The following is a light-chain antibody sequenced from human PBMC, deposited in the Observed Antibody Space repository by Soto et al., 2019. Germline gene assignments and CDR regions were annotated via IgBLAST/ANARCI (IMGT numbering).Light chain of an antibody. V-gene: IGKV1-39*01. Sequence: DIQMTGSPSSLCASVGDRVTITCRASQRISSYLNWYQQKPGKAPKLLIYAASSLQSGVPSRFSGSGSGTDFTLTISSLQPEDFATYYCQQSYSTPWTFGQGTKVEIK. CDR2: AAS. CDR3: QQSYSTPWT. CDR1: QRISSY. J-gene: IGKJ1*01.